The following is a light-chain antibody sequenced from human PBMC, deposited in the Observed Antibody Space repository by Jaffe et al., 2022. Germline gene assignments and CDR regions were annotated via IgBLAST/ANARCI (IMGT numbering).Light chain of an antibody. V-gene: IGLV1-40*01. CDR2: GNI. CDR3: QSYDSSLSPYV. Sequence: QSVLTQPPSVSGAPGQRVTISCTGSNSNIGAGYDVHWYQQLPGTAPKLLIYGNINRPSGVPDRFSGSKSGTSASLAITGLQAEDEADYYCQSYDSSLSPYVFGTGTKVTVL. CDR1: NSNIGAGYD. J-gene: IGLJ1*01.